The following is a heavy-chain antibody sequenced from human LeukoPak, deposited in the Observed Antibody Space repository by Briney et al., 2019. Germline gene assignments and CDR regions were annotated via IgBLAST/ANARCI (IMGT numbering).Heavy chain of an antibody. V-gene: IGHV3-7*01. CDR3: ARGLLEWLRLETYYFDY. D-gene: IGHD3-3*01. CDR1: GFTFSSYW. J-gene: IGHJ4*02. Sequence: GGSLRLSCAASGFTFSSYWMTWVRQTPGKGLEWVANIKTDGSQKYYVDSVKGRFNISRDNAKNSLYLQMNSLRVDDTATYYCARGLLEWLRLETYYFDYWGQGSQVTVSS. CDR2: IKTDGSQK.